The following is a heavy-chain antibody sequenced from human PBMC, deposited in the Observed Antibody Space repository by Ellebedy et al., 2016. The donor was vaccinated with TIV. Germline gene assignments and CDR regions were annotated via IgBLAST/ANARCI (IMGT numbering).Heavy chain of an antibody. CDR1: GFTFSDYW. V-gene: IGHV3-7*03. CDR3: ARAGSPGSVDY. J-gene: IGHJ4*02. Sequence: GESLKISCAASGFTFSDYWMSWVRQPPVKGLEWVANINEHGSETYYVDCVKGRVTISSDNAKNSLFLQMNSLKAEDTALYYCARAGSPGSVDYWGQGTPITVSS. CDR2: INEHGSET. D-gene: IGHD3-10*01.